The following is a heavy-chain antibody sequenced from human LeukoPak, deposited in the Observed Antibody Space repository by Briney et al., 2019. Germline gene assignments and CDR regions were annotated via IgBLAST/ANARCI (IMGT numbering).Heavy chain of an antibody. CDR1: GFTFDDYA. Sequence: PGRSLRLSCAASGFTFDDYAMHWVRQAPGKGLEWVSGINWNSGSIDYADSVKGRFIKSRDNAKNSLYLQMNSLRAEDTAIYYCAKDGSTSGLQRHFHSWGQGTLVTVS. CDR2: INWNSGSI. V-gene: IGHV3-9*01. D-gene: IGHD3-10*01. CDR3: AKDGSTSGLQRHFHS. J-gene: IGHJ4*02.